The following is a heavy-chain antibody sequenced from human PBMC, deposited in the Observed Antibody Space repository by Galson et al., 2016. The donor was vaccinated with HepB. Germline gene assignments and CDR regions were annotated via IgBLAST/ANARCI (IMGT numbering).Heavy chain of an antibody. CDR1: GFTFSDYV. J-gene: IGHJ3*02. CDR3: ANHDCSGGSCYFFIDYAFDI. V-gene: IGHV3-23*01. Sequence: SLRLSCAASGFTFSDYVMSWVRQAPGKGLEWVSVITGSGDTTYYAGSVKGRFTISRDNSKNTLYLQMNSLRAEDTAVYYCANHDCSGGSCYFFIDYAFDIWGQGTMVTVSS. D-gene: IGHD2-15*01. CDR2: ITGSGDTT.